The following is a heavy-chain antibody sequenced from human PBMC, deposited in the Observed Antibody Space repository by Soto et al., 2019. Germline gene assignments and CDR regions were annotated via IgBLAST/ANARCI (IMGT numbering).Heavy chain of an antibody. CDR2: IYYSGST. J-gene: IGHJ6*02. V-gene: IGHV4-30-4*01. CDR1: GGSISSGDYY. D-gene: IGHD3-22*01. Sequence: QVQLQESGPGLVKPSQTLSLTCTVSGGSISSGDYYWSWIRQPPGKGLEWIGYIYYSGSTYYNPSLKSRVTISADTSKNQFSLKLSSVTAADTAVYYCARAIDSSGYYWYYYGMDVWGQGTTVTVSS. CDR3: ARAIDSSGYYWYYYGMDV.